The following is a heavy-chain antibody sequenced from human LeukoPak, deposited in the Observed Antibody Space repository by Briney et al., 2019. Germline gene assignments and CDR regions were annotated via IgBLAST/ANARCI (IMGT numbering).Heavy chain of an antibody. Sequence: ETLSLTCAVYGGSFSDYYWSWIRQPPGKGLEWVSAISGSGGSTYYADSVKGRFTISRDNSKNTLYLQMNSLRAEDTAVYYCAMELSGWYDGWGQGTLVTVSS. CDR2: ISGSGGST. V-gene: IGHV3-23*01. CDR1: GGSFSDYY. D-gene: IGHD1-7*01. J-gene: IGHJ5*02. CDR3: AMELSGWYDG.